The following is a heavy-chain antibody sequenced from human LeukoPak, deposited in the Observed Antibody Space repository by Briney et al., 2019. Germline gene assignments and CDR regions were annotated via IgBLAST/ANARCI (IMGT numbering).Heavy chain of an antibody. D-gene: IGHD1-26*01. Sequence: GGSLRLSCAASGFTFSSYSMNWVRQAPGKGLEWVSSISSGSIHIYYADSVQGRFTISRDNAKNSLYLQMNSLRAEDTAVYYCAGPSWGRDAFDIWGQGTMVTVSS. CDR2: ISSGSIHI. CDR3: AGPSWGRDAFDI. J-gene: IGHJ3*02. CDR1: GFTFSSYS. V-gene: IGHV3-21*01.